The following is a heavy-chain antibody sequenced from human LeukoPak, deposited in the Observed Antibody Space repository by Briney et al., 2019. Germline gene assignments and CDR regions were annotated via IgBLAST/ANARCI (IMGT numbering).Heavy chain of an antibody. J-gene: IGHJ4*02. CDR3: ARVGFREPAFDY. Sequence: SVPLSLTCTVSGGSFSSYYGRWLRDPPGKGLEWIGYIYYSGSTNYNPSLKSRVTISVDTSKNQISLKLSSVTAADTAVYYCARVGFREPAFDYWGQGTLVTVSS. CDR2: IYYSGST. V-gene: IGHV4-59*01. D-gene: IGHD3-10*01. CDR1: GGSFSSYY.